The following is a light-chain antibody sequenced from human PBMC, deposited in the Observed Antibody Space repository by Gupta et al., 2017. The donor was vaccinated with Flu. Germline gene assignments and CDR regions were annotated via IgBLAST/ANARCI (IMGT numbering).Light chain of an antibody. CDR2: GAS. V-gene: IGKV3-20*01. Sequence: EIVLTQSPGTLSLSPGERATLSCRASQSVSSSYLAWYQQKPGQAPRLLIYGASSRATGIPDRLSGSGYGTDFTLTISRLEPEDFAVYYCQQYGSSPSITFGQGTRLEIK. CDR1: QSVSSSY. CDR3: QQYGSSPSIT. J-gene: IGKJ5*01.